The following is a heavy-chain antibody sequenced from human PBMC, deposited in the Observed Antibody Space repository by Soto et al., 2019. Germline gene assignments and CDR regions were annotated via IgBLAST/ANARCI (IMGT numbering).Heavy chain of an antibody. CDR3: AKLLHFRYYYYGMDV. D-gene: IGHD2-15*01. J-gene: IGHJ6*02. CDR1: GGTFSSYA. V-gene: IGHV1-69*13. CDR2: IIPIFGTA. Sequence: SVKVSCKASGGTFSSYAISWVRQAPGQGLEWMGGIIPIFGTANYAQKFQGRVTITADESTSTAYMELSSLRSEDTAVYYCAKLLHFRYYYYGMDVWGQGTTVTVSS.